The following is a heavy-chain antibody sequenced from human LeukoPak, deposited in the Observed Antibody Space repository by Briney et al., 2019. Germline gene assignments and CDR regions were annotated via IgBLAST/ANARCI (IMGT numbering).Heavy chain of an antibody. CDR3: ARVYGWWPQYNWFDP. J-gene: IGHJ5*02. Sequence: SETLSLTCTVSGGSISSSSYYWGWIRQPPGKGLEWIGSIYYSGSTYYNPSLKSRVTISVDTSKNQFSLKLSSVPAADTAVYYCARVYGWWPQYNWFDPWGQGTLVTVSS. CDR2: IYYSGST. D-gene: IGHD6-19*01. V-gene: IGHV4-39*07. CDR1: GGSISSSSYY.